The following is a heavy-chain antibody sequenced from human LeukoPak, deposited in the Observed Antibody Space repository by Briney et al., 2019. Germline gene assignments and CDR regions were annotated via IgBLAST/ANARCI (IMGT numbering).Heavy chain of an antibody. D-gene: IGHD4-23*01. CDR1: GGSISSNY. V-gene: IGHV4-59*12. CDR2: ISYSGST. Sequence: SETLSLTCTVSGGSISSNYWSWIRQPPGKGLEWIGYISYSGSTNYNPSLKSRVTISADTSENQFSLKLSSVTASDTGVYFCARGLYGGGLSYKGTDFWGQGTLVTVSS. CDR3: ARGLYGGGLSYKGTDF. J-gene: IGHJ4*02.